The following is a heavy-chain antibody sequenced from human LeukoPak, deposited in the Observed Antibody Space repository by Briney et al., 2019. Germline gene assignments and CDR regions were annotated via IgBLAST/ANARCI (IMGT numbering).Heavy chain of an antibody. J-gene: IGHJ4*02. CDR1: GFTFSSYW. V-gene: IGHV3-7*03. CDR3: ARDHSVAVAGHRDY. CDR2: INHNGNVN. Sequence: GGSLRLSCAASGFTFSSYWMNWARQAPGKGLEWVASINHNGNVNYYVDSVKGRFTISRDNAKNSLYLQMSNLRAEDTAVYFCARDHSVAVAGHRDYWGQGTLVTVSS. D-gene: IGHD6-19*01.